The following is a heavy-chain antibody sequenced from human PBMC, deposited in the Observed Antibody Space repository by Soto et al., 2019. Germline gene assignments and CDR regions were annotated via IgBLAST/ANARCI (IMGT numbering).Heavy chain of an antibody. D-gene: IGHD2-15*01. CDR3: VKDRWVDQ. CDR1: GFSLSSYA. CDR2: ISSDGGSR. V-gene: IGHV3-64D*06. J-gene: IGHJ4*02. Sequence: EVQVVESGGELVQPGWSLRLSCSVSGFSLSSYAMHWVRQAPGKGLEYVSSISSDGGSRYYADSVKGRFTISRDNSKNNLFLQMSSLRAEDTAVYYCVKDRWVDQWGQGTLVTVSS.